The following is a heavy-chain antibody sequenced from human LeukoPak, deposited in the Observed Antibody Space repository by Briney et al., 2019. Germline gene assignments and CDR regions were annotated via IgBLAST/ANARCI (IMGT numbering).Heavy chain of an antibody. Sequence: GGSLRLSCVASGFSFSSYGMHWVRRAPGKGLEWMTFIRFDGSEKYYADSVKGRFTISRDNAKNSLYLQMNSLRAEDTAVYYCARDLEECCSGGSCSLFDYWGQGTLVTVSS. CDR3: ARDLEECCSGGSCSLFDY. D-gene: IGHD2-15*01. J-gene: IGHJ4*02. CDR2: IRFDGSEK. CDR1: GFSFSSYG. V-gene: IGHV3-30*02.